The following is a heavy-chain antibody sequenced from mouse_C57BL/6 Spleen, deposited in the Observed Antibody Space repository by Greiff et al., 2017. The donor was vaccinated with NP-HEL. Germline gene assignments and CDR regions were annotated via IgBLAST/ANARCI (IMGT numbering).Heavy chain of an antibody. CDR3: ARRPSPTTVVATGAMDY. CDR2: IDPSDSYT. CDR1: GYTFTSYW. Sequence: QVQLQQPGAELVMPGASVKLSCKASGYTFTSYWMHWVKQRPGQGLEWIGEIDPSDSYTNYNQKFKGKSTLTVDKSSSTAYMQLSSLTSEDSAVYYCARRPSPTTVVATGAMDYWGQGTSVTVSS. V-gene: IGHV1-69*01. J-gene: IGHJ4*01. D-gene: IGHD1-1*01.